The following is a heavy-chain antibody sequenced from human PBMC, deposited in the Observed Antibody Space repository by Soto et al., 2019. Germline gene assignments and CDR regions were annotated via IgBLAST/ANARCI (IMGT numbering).Heavy chain of an antibody. Sequence: GASVKVSCKASGYTFTSYDINWVRQATGQGLEWMGWMNPNSGNTGYAQKFQGRVTMTRNTSISTAYMELSSLRSEDTAVYYCAREWEVNYDGRYMDVRGKGTTVTVSS. D-gene: IGHD1-26*01. J-gene: IGHJ6*03. CDR3: AREWEVNYDGRYMDV. V-gene: IGHV1-8*01. CDR2: MNPNSGNT. CDR1: GYTFTSYD.